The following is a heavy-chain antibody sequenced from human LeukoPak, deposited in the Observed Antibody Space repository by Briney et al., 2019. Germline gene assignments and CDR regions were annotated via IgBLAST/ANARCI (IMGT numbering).Heavy chain of an antibody. CDR1: GFTFSSYS. J-gene: IGHJ4*02. CDR3: ARDTPCSGGSCYQD. CDR2: ISSSSSYI. Sequence: GGSLRLSCAASGFTFSSYSMNWVRQAPGKGLEWVSSISSSSSYIYYADSVKGRFTISRDIAKNSLYLQMSSLRAEDTAVYYCARDTPCSGGSCYQDWGQGTLVTVSS. V-gene: IGHV3-21*01. D-gene: IGHD2-15*01.